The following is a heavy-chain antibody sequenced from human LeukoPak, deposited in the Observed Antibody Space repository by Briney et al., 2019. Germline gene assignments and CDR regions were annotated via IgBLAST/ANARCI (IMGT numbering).Heavy chain of an antibody. D-gene: IGHD1-1*01. J-gene: IGHJ4*02. Sequence: GGSLRLSCAASGFTFSRIAMSWVRQAPGKGLEWVSAIRSNGETVYNADTVKGRFTISRDNSRQTLFLQMSSLRVEDTATYYCAKGQELDDGVFDSWGQGTLVTVSS. V-gene: IGHV3-23*01. CDR1: GFTFSRIA. CDR3: AKGQELDDGVFDS. CDR2: IRSNGETV.